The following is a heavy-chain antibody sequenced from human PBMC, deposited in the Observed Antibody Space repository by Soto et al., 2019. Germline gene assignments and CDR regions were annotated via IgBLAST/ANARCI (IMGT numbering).Heavy chain of an antibody. CDR2: IYHSGST. Sequence: SETLSLTCAVSGGSIISSNWWSWVRQPPGKGLEWIGEIYHSGSTNYNPSLKSRVTISVDKSKNQFSLKLSSVTAADTAVYYCARKPTPEYYFDYWGQGTLVTVSS. V-gene: IGHV4-4*02. CDR3: ARKPTPEYYFDY. CDR1: GGSIISSNW. J-gene: IGHJ4*02.